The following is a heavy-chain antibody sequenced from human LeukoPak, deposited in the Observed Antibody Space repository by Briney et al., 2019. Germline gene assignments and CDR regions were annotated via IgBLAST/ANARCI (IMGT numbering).Heavy chain of an antibody. J-gene: IGHJ4*02. CDR3: AKESDSGYHSEGPRN. Sequence: GGSLRLSCAASGFDLSDYGMHWVRQAPAKGLEWVAFVRHDGSNEYYVGSVKGRFTISRDKSKNTLYLQMNSLRVEDTAVYSCAKESDSGYHSEGPRNWGQGTLVTVSS. CDR2: VRHDGSNE. CDR1: GFDLSDYG. V-gene: IGHV3-30*02. D-gene: IGHD5-12*01.